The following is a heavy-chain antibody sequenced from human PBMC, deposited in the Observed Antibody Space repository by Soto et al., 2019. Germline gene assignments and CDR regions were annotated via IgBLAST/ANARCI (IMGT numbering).Heavy chain of an antibody. CDR3: VFGDCTSSSCSYYFYGLDA. J-gene: IGHJ6*02. D-gene: IGHD2-2*01. CDR1: GGNFRRYA. CDR2: ILPIFGSP. Sequence: ASVKVSCKASGGNFRRYAISWVRQAPGQGLEWMGGILPIFGSPSHAQKFRDRVTITADESTSTAYLELTSLTSEDTAIYYCVFGDCTSSSCSYYFYGLDAWGQGTTVTVSS. V-gene: IGHV1-69*13.